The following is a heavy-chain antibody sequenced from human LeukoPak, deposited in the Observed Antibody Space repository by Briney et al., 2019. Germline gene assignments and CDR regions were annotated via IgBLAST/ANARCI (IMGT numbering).Heavy chain of an antibody. CDR2: ISFSSATI. V-gene: IGHV3-48*01. D-gene: IGHD3-10*01. CDR3: ARDTHYYGSGSPAFDL. Sequence: GRSLRLSCEASGFTFSSYSMNWVRQAPGRGLEWVSYISFSSATIHYADSVKGRFTISRDNAKNSLYLQLNSLRAEDTALYYCARDTHYYGSGSPAFDLWGRGTMVTVSS. CDR1: GFTFSSYS. J-gene: IGHJ3*01.